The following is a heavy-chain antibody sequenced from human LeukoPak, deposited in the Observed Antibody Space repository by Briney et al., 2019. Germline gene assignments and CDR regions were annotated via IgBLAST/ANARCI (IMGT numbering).Heavy chain of an antibody. Sequence: GGSLRLSCAASGFTFRSYSMNWVRQAPGKGLEWVSRISETGGNIHYAESVKGRFTVSRDNSKNTVYLQMNRLSAEDTAIYYCAKVAWGGWYYFDFWGQGTWVTVSS. CDR3: AKVAWGGWYYFDF. CDR1: GFTFRSYS. V-gene: IGHV3-23*01. J-gene: IGHJ4*02. CDR2: ISETGGNI. D-gene: IGHD3-3*01.